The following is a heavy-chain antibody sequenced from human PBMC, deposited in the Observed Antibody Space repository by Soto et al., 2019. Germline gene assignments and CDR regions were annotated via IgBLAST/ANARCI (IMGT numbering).Heavy chain of an antibody. J-gene: IGHJ4*02. Sequence: ASVKVCCKASGYTFTGYYIHWVRQAPGQGLEWMGWINPKSGDTNYAQKFQGRVSMTRDTSITTAYMEVSRLKSDDTAVYYCARGSPRMGALPTYWGQGTLVTVPA. CDR1: GYTFTGYY. V-gene: IGHV1-2*02. CDR2: INPKSGDT. CDR3: ARGSPRMGALPTY. D-gene: IGHD1-26*01.